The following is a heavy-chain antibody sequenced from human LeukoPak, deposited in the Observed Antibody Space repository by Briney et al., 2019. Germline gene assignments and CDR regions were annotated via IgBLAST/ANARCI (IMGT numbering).Heavy chain of an antibody. CDR3: ARDLEGSGTYYSRYYYYGMDV. Sequence: GGSLRLSCAASGFTFSSYAMSWVRQAPGKGLEWVSAISGSGGSTYYADSVKGRFTISRDNSKNTLYLQMNSLRAEDTAVYYCARDLEGSGTYYSRYYYYGMDVWGQGTTVTVSS. J-gene: IGHJ6*02. D-gene: IGHD3-10*01. V-gene: IGHV3-23*01. CDR2: ISGSGGST. CDR1: GFTFSSYA.